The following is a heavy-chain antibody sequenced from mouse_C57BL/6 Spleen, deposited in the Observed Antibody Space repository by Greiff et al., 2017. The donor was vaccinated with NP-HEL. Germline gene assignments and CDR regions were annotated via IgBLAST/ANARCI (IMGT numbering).Heavy chain of an antibody. Sequence: QVQLQQPGTELVKPGSSLPLSLPSSGYTFTSYWMHWVKQRPGQGLEWIGNINPSNGGTSYNEKFKSKATLTVDKSSSTAYMQLSSLTSEDSAGYYCASAGYFDYWGQGTTLTVSS. CDR3: ASAGYFDY. V-gene: IGHV1-53*01. CDR1: GYTFTSYW. CDR2: INPSNGGT. J-gene: IGHJ2*01.